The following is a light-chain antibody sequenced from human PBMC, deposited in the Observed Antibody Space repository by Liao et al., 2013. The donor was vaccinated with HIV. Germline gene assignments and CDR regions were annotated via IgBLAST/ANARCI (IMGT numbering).Light chain of an antibody. CDR3: QAWDSSADVV. Sequence: SYELTQPPSVSVSPGQTASVTCSGDGLGDKYVSWYQQRPGHSPILVIYEDTKRPSGIPERFSGSNSGNTATLTISETQPLDEADYFCQAWDSSADVVFGGGTKLTVL. V-gene: IGLV3-1*01. J-gene: IGLJ2*01. CDR2: EDT. CDR1: GLGDKY.